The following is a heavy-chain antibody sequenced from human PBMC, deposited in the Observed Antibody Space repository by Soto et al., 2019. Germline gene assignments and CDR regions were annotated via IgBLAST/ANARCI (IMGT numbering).Heavy chain of an antibody. D-gene: IGHD5-12*01. CDR3: ARAGIVATTCWFDP. Sequence: PSETLSLTCTVSGGSISSGGYYWSWIRQHPGKGLEWIGYIYYSGSTYYNPSLKSRVTISVDTSKNQFSLKLSSVTAADTAVYYCARAGIVATTCWFDPWGQRTLVTVSS. CDR1: GGSISSGGYY. V-gene: IGHV4-31*03. CDR2: IYYSGST. J-gene: IGHJ5*02.